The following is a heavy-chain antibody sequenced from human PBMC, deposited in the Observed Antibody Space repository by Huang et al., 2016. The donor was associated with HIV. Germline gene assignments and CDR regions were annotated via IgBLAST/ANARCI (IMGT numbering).Heavy chain of an antibody. J-gene: IGHJ4*02. V-gene: IGHV4-34*02. CDR3: ARGRGSSWSLFDT. Sequence: QVQLEQWGARLLKPSETLSITCAVYGESLSDFFWSWIRQPPGKGLEWIGEINQRGRTNYNPSLKSRVTIAVDTSKKQFSLKLKSVTAADTSMYYCARGRGSSWSLFDTWGQGSLVTVFS. D-gene: IGHD6-13*01. CDR1: GESLSDFF. CDR2: INQRGRT.